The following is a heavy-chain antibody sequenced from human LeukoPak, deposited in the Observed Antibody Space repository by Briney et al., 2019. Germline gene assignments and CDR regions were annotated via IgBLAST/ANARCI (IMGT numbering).Heavy chain of an antibody. CDR2: IYYSGST. CDR1: GGSISSYY. V-gene: IGHV4-59*08. Sequence: PSETLSLTYTVSGGSISSYYWSWIRQPPGKGLEWIGYIYYSGSTNYNPSLKSRVTISVDTSKNQFSLKLSSVTAADTAVYYCARHSSGYTSWDWFDPWGQGTLVTVSS. CDR3: ARHSSGYTSWDWFDP. D-gene: IGHD3-22*01. J-gene: IGHJ5*02.